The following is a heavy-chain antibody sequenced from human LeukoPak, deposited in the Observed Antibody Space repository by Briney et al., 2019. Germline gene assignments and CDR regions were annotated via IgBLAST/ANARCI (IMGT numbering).Heavy chain of an antibody. Sequence: QPGGSLRLSCTASGFTFGDYAMSWVRQAPGKGLEWVSAISGSGGSTYYADSVKGRFTISRDNSKNTLYLQMNSLRAEDTAVYYCAKRPSYYYGSGSLDYWGQGTLVTVSS. V-gene: IGHV3-23*01. D-gene: IGHD3-10*01. CDR3: AKRPSYYYGSGSLDY. CDR2: ISGSGGST. CDR1: GFTFGDYA. J-gene: IGHJ4*02.